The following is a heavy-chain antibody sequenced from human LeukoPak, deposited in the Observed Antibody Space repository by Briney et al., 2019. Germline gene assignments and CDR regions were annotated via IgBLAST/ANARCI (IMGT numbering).Heavy chain of an antibody. CDR1: GLTFSTYA. CDR3: ARDGEGVATGPFDY. Sequence: QPGGSLRLSCAVSGLTFSTYAIHWVRQAPGKGLEWVAVMSYDETNRYYADSVKGRFTISRDKSKNTLYLQMNSLRTEDTALYFCARDGEGVATGPFDYWGQGTLVTVTS. J-gene: IGHJ4*02. V-gene: IGHV3-30-3*01. D-gene: IGHD5-12*01. CDR2: MSYDETNR.